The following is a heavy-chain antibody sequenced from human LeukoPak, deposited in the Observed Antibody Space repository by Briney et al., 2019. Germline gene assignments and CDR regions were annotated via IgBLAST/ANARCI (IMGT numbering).Heavy chain of an antibody. CDR2: IRSKAYGGTT. D-gene: IGHD3-22*01. V-gene: IGHV3-49*04. J-gene: IGHJ4*02. Sequence: PGGSLRLSCAASGFTFSTYSMDWVRQAPGKGLEWVGFIRSKAYGGTTEYAASVKGRFTISRDDSKNIAYLQMNSLKTEDTAVYYCIRVMIVVVAADYWGQGTLVTVSS. CDR3: IRVMIVVVAADY. CDR1: GFTFSTYS.